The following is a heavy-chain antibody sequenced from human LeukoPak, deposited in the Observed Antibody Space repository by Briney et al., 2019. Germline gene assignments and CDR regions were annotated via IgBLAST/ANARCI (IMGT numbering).Heavy chain of an antibody. V-gene: IGHV3-23*01. CDR2: ISGGSGGS. CDR1: GFKVQSYG. J-gene: IGHJ3*02. CDR3: ARAQGIAAFGTLSLLAFEI. Sequence: GGSLRLSCEASGFKVQSYGMTWVRQAPGKGPEWVSSISGGSGGSKYAGSLKGRFIVSREQSKNVLYLQMNSLRVEDTAIYFCARAQGIAAFGTLSLLAFEIWGQGTVVTVAS. D-gene: IGHD6-13*01.